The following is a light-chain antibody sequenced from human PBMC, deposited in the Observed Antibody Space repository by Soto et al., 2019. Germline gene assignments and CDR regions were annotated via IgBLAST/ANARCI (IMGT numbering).Light chain of an antibody. CDR3: QQYNSDSRT. J-gene: IGKJ1*01. CDR1: QSISSW. V-gene: IGKV1-5*03. CDR2: RAS. Sequence: DTQMTQSPSTLSASVGDRVTITCRASQSISSWFAWYQQKPGKAPKLLIYRASSLVSGVPSRFSGSQSGTLFTLTISSLQPDDFATYYCQQYNSDSRTFGQGTKVEIK.